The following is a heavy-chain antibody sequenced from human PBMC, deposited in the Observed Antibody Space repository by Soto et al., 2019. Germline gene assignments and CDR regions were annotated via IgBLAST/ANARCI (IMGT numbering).Heavy chain of an antibody. CDR1: EYTFINFD. V-gene: IGHV1-8*02. CDR2: MNPGSGQT. J-gene: IGHJ5*02. CDR3: ARMASAGTLNWFDP. Sequence: QVQLVQSGDEVKEPGASVRVSCEASEYTFINFDISWVRQAAGQGLEWLGWMNPGSGQTGYASKFQGRVAMTRDASTGTSHLELSSLTSDDTAVYYCARMASAGTLNWFDPWGQGTLVTVSS. D-gene: IGHD6-13*01.